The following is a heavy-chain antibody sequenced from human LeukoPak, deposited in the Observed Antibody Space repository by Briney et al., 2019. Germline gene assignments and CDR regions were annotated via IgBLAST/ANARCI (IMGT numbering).Heavy chain of an antibody. CDR2: INSDGRTT. CDR3: VRDQGRYFFDY. J-gene: IGHJ4*02. Sequence: PGESLRLSCAASGFTFGPFWMPWVRHAPGKGLVWVSRINSDGRTTNYADSVKGRFTISRDNAKNMVYLQMNSLRVEDTAVYYCVRDQGRYFFDYWGQGTLVTVSS. CDR1: GFTFGPFW. D-gene: IGHD1-14*01. V-gene: IGHV3-74*01.